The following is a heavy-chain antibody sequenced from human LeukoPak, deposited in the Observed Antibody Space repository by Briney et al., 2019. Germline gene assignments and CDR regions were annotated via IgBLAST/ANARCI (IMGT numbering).Heavy chain of an antibody. CDR2: IYHSGST. D-gene: IGHD6-13*01. CDR1: GGSISSSNW. Sequence: SETLSLTCAVSGGSISSSNWWSWVRQPPGKGLEWIGEIYHSGSTNYNPSLKSRATISVDKSKNQFSLKLSSVTAADTAVYYCARLYSSSWSGGYFDYWGQGTLVTVSS. CDR3: ARLYSSSWSGGYFDY. V-gene: IGHV4-4*02. J-gene: IGHJ4*02.